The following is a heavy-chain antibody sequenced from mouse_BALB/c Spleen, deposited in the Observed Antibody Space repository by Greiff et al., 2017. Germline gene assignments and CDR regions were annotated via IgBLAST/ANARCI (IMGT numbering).Heavy chain of an antibody. Sequence: EVQRVESGGGLVQPGGSRKLSCAASGFTFSSFGMHWVRQAPEKGLEWVAYISSGSSTIYYADTVKGRFTISRDNPKNTLFLQMTSLRSEDTAMYYCARLTFSLWYFDVWGAGTTVTVSS. CDR1: GFTFSSFG. J-gene: IGHJ1*01. V-gene: IGHV5-17*02. CDR3: ARLTFSLWYFDV. CDR2: ISSGSSTI. D-gene: IGHD2-13*01.